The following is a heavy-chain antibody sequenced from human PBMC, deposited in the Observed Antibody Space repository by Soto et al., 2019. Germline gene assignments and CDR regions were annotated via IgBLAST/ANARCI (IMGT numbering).Heavy chain of an antibody. J-gene: IGHJ4*02. CDR1: CGSIISGGYY. Sequence: SETLCRTCTVSCGSIISGGYYWSWIRQHPGKGLEWSGYIYYIGSTYYNPSLKSRVAIAVDTSKNQFSLKLSSVTAADTAVYYCARAQIRFLEWFYFDYWGQGTLVTVSS. D-gene: IGHD3-3*01. V-gene: IGHV4-31*03. CDR3: ARAQIRFLEWFYFDY. CDR2: IYYIGST.